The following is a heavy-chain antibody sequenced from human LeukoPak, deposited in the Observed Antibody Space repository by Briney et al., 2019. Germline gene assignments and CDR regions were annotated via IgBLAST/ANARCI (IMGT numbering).Heavy chain of an antibody. CDR2: SRNKAKSYTT. Sequence: TGGSLRLSCAGSGFTFSDHFMDWVRQAPGLGLQWVGRSRNKAKSYTTEYAASVKGRFTISRDDSGNSLYLQMSSLKTEDTAMYYCVRASVDSSGHCYFDYWGQGTLVTVSS. J-gene: IGHJ4*02. CDR3: VRASVDSSGHCYFDY. V-gene: IGHV3-72*01. D-gene: IGHD3-22*01. CDR1: GFTFSDHF.